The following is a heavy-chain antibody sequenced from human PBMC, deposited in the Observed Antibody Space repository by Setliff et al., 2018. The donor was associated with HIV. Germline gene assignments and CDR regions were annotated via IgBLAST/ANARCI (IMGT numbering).Heavy chain of an antibody. CDR2: IDKDGNKK. D-gene: IGHD2-8*01. J-gene: IGHJ5*02. CDR3: AALSLRTNSVYGIISTRFDP. V-gene: IGHV3-7*03. Sequence: PGGSLRLSCAASGFTFSGFWMSWARQAPGKGLEWVANIDKDGNKKYYVGSVKGRFTISRDNAKNSLHLQMNSLRDDDTAVYYCAALSLRTNSVYGIISTRFDPWGQGTLVTVSS. CDR1: GFTFSGFW.